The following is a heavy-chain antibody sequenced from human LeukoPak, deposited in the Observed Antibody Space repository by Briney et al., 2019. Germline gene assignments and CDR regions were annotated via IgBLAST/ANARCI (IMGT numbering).Heavy chain of an antibody. CDR3: ATDGAGFDT. CDR2: ISYDGSNK. CDR1: GFTFSSYG. J-gene: IGHJ5*02. Sequence: GGSLRLSCAVSGFTFSSYGMHWVRQAPGTGLEWVAVISYDGSNKYYADSVKGRFTISRDNSKNTLYLQMNSLRAEDTAVYYCATDGAGFDTWGQGVLVTVSS. V-gene: IGHV3-30*03.